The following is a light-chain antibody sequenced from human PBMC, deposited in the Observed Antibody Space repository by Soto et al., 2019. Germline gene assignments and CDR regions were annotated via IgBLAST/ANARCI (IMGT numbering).Light chain of an antibody. CDR3: QQYNKWPLT. CDR1: QSVYST. V-gene: IGKV3-15*01. Sequence: EIVMTQSPATLSVSPGERATLSCRASQSVYSTLAWYQQKPGQAPSLLIYHASTRSNGIPARFSGSGSGTEFTLTISSLQSEDFAVYYCQQYNKWPLTFGGGTKLEIK. CDR2: HAS. J-gene: IGKJ4*01.